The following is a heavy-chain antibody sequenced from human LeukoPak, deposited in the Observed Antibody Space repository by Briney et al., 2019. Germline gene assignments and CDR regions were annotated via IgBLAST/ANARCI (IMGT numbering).Heavy chain of an antibody. Sequence: GGSLTLSCAASGFVYENYGMNWVRQPPGKGLEWVCNINWNGGSTSYADSLKGRLTISRDNAKSSLYLQMNSLRAEDTAMYFCARRMPGDAFDVWGQGTMVTVSS. CDR2: INWNGGST. CDR3: ARRMPGDAFDV. CDR1: GFVYENYG. D-gene: IGHD2-2*01. V-gene: IGHV3-20*04. J-gene: IGHJ3*01.